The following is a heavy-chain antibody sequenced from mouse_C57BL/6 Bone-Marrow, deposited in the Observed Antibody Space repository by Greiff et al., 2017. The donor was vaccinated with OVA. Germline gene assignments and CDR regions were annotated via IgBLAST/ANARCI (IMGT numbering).Heavy chain of an antibody. CDR1: GYTFTSYW. Sequence: VQLQQPGAELVKPGASVKLSCKASGYTFTSYWMHWVKQRPGQGLEWIGMIHPNSGSTNYNEKFKSKATLTVDKSSSTAYIQLSSLTSEDSAVYYCARSGYGRVAYWGQGTLVTVSA. V-gene: IGHV1-64*01. CDR2: IHPNSGST. CDR3: ARSGYGRVAY. D-gene: IGHD3-1*01. J-gene: IGHJ3*01.